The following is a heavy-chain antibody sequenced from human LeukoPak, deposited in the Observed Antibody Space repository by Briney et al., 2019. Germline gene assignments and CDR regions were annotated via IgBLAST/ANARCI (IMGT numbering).Heavy chain of an antibody. D-gene: IGHD6-6*01. V-gene: IGHV3-23*01. J-gene: IGHJ4*02. CDR3: AKWKYSNSGIDDY. CDR1: GFTFSSYA. CDR2: ISGSGDNT. Sequence: GGSLRLSCAASGFTFSSYAMSWVRQVPRKGLEWVSVISGSGDNTYYADSVKGRFTISRDNSKNMLYLQMNSLRAEDTAVYYCAKWKYSNSGIDDYWGQGTLVTVSS.